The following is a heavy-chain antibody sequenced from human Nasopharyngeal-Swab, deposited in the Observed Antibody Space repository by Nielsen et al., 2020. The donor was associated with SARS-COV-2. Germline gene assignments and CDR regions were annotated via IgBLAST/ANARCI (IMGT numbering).Heavy chain of an antibody. CDR2: INPNSGGT. D-gene: IGHD5-18*01. J-gene: IGHJ4*02. CDR3: ARPLRRYSYGPEGFDY. CDR1: GYTFTGYY. Sequence: ASVKVSCKASGYTFTGYYMHWVRQAPGQGLEWMGRINPNSGGTNYAQKFQGRVTMTRDTSISTAYMELSSLRSEDTAVYYCARPLRRYSYGPEGFDYWGQGMLVTVSS. V-gene: IGHV1-2*06.